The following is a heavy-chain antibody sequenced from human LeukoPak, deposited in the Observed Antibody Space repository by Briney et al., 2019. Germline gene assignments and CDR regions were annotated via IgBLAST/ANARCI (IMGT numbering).Heavy chain of an antibody. CDR1: GGSFSGYY. D-gene: IGHD5-18*01. Sequence: SETLSLTCAVYGGSFSGYYWSWIRQPPGKGLEWIGEINHSGSTNYNPSLKSRVTISVDTSKNQFSLKLSSVTAADTAVYYCARAQPHSYGHGEAFDYWGQGTLVTVSS. V-gene: IGHV4-34*01. CDR2: INHSGST. J-gene: IGHJ4*02. CDR3: ARAQPHSYGHGEAFDY.